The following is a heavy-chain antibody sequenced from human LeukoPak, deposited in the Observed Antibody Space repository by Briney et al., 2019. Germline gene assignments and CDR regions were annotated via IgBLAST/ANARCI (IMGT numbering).Heavy chain of an antibody. CDR1: GYTFTSYD. Sequence: APVKVSCKASGYTFTSYDINWVRQATGQGLEWMGWMNPNSGNTGYAQKFQGRVTITRNTSISTAYMELSSLRSEDTAVYYCARGQYYDFWSGVNAFDIWGQGTMVTVSS. D-gene: IGHD3-3*01. CDR2: MNPNSGNT. V-gene: IGHV1-8*03. CDR3: ARGQYYDFWSGVNAFDI. J-gene: IGHJ3*02.